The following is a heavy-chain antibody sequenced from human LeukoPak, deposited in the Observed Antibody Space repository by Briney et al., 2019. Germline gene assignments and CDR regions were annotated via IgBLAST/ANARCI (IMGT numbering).Heavy chain of an antibody. J-gene: IGHJ4*02. D-gene: IGHD2-15*01. CDR2: ISAYNGYA. CDR3: ARNDSSAYDY. V-gene: IGHV1-18*01. CDR1: VSTFTIYG. Sequence: GASVTVSFTSSVSTFTIYGISWVRQAPGQGLEWMGWISAYNGYAKYAQNVQGRVTMATDTSTSTAYMDLRSLRSDDTAVYYCARNDSSAYDYWGQGTLVTVSS.